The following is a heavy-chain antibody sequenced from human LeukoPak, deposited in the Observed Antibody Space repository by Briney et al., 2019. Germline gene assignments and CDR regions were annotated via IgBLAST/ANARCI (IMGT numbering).Heavy chain of an antibody. CDR1: GGSISSYY. J-gene: IGHJ6*03. V-gene: IGHV4-59*01. Sequence: SEILSLTCTVSGGSISSYYWSWIRQPPGKGLEWIGYIYYSGSTNYNPSLKSRVTISVDTSKNQFSLKLSSVTAADTAVYYCARGDVVVVPAAILTYYYYMDVWGKGTTVTVSS. CDR3: ARGDVVVVPAAILTYYYYMDV. D-gene: IGHD2-2*02. CDR2: IYYSGST.